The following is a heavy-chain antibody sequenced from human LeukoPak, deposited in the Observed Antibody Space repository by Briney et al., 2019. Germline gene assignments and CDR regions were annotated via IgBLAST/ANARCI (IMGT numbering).Heavy chain of an antibody. CDR3: AKDQSSWSGYYSDY. V-gene: IGHV3-23*01. Sequence: GGSLRLSCAASGFTFSTYAMSWVRQAPGKGLEWVSAISVSAGSTYYADSVKGRFTISRDNSKNTLYLQMNSLRAEDTAVYYCAKDQSSWSGYYSDYWGQGTLVTVSS. CDR1: GFTFSTYA. CDR2: ISVSAGST. D-gene: IGHD3-3*01. J-gene: IGHJ4*02.